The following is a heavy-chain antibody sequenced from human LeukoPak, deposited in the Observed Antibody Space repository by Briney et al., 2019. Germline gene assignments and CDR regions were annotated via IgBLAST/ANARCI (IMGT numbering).Heavy chain of an antibody. CDR2: ISYDGSNK. D-gene: IGHD6-19*01. CDR1: GFTFSSYA. CDR3: ARESIAVAGAPFDY. J-gene: IGHJ4*02. Sequence: GGSLRLSCAASGFTFSSYAMHWVRQAPGKGLEWVAVISYDGSNKYYADSVKGRFTISRDNSKNTLYLQMNSPRAEDTAVYYCARESIAVAGAPFDYWGQGTLVTVSS. V-gene: IGHV3-30-3*01.